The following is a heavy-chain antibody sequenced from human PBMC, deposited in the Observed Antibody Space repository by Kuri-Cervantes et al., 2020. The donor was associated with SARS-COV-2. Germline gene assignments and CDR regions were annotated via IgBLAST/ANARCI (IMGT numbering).Heavy chain of an antibody. CDR1: GFTFSSYD. J-gene: IGHJ3*02. CDR3: ARLSDIVVVPAAKKDDAFDI. D-gene: IGHD2-2*01. V-gene: IGHV3-13*03. Sequence: LSLTCAACGFTFSSYDMHWVRQATGKGLEWVSAIGAAGDTYYPGSVKGQFTISRENAKNSLYLQMNSLRAEDTAVYYCARLSDIVVVPAAKKDDAFDIWGQGTMVTVSS. CDR2: IGAAGDT.